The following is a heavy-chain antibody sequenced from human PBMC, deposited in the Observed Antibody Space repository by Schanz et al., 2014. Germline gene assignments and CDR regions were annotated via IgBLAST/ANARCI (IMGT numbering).Heavy chain of an antibody. V-gene: IGHV3-43*01. Sequence: EVQLVESGGVVAQPGGSLRLSCAASGFSFDDYTMHWVRQAPGKGLEWVSLIDRDGGHTYYADSVKGRFTISRDNSNTSLYLQMNSLTTEDTALYYCATDSRGSSFDMDVWGQGTTVTVSS. CDR2: IDRDGGHT. J-gene: IGHJ6*02. D-gene: IGHD1-26*01. CDR3: ATDSRGSSFDMDV. CDR1: GFSFDDYT.